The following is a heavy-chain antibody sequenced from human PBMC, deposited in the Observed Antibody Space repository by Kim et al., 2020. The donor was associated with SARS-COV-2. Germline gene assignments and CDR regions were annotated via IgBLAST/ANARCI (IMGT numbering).Heavy chain of an antibody. V-gene: IGHV3-53*01. CDR2: IHSDGTT. D-gene: IGHD2-21*02. Sequence: GGSLRLSCAAAGFTVSDSYLSWVRQAPGKGLEWISMIHSDGTTFYADSVMGRFTISRDTSKNTLYLQMNSLRVDDTAVYFCRRGHWGDSTSWGQGTQLTISS. J-gene: IGHJ4*02. CDR3: RRGHWGDSTS. CDR1: GFTVSDSY.